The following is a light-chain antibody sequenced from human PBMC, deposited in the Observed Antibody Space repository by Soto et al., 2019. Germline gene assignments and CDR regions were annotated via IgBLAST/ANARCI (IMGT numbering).Light chain of an antibody. J-gene: IGLJ2*01. Sequence: QSVLTQSPSASASLGASVKLTCTLSSGHSSYVIAWHQQQPEKGPRYLMKLNSDGSHSKGDGIPDRFSGSSSGAERYLIISSLQSEDEADYYCQTWGTGIHVVFGGGTKVTVL. CDR2: LNSDGSH. CDR1: SGHSSYV. CDR3: QTWGTGIHVV. V-gene: IGLV4-69*02.